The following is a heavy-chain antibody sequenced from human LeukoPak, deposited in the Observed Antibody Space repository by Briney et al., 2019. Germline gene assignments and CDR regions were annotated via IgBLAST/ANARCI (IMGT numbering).Heavy chain of an antibody. J-gene: IGHJ5*02. CDR2: ISAYNGNT. CDR1: GYTFTSYG. Sequence: ASVKVSCKASGYTFTSYGISWVRQAPGQGLEWMGWISAYNGNTNYAQKLQGRVTMTTDTSTSTAYMELRSLRSEDTAVYYCARELEIVVAANWFDPWGQGTLVTVSS. CDR3: ARELEIVVAANWFDP. D-gene: IGHD3-22*01. V-gene: IGHV1-18*01.